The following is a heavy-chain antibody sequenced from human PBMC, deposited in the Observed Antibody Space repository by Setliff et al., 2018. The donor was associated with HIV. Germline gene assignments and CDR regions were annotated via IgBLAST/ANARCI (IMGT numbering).Heavy chain of an antibody. CDR1: GGSMSSYY. J-gene: IGHJ6*03. D-gene: IGHD3-9*01. V-gene: IGHV4-59*04. CDR2: IYFSGST. Sequence: SETLSLTCTVSGGSMSSYYWSWIRQPPGKGLEWVGYIYFSGSTYYNPSLESRVTISMDTSKNQFSLKLTSVTAADTAVYYCARHPRHYNILTGYRYYYMDVWGKGTTVTVSS. CDR3: ARHPRHYNILTGYRYYYMDV.